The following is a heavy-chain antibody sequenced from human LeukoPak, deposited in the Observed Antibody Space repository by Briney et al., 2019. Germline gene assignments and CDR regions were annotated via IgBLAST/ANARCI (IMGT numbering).Heavy chain of an antibody. CDR1: GGTFSSYA. CDR3: ARGDGYNGDWFDP. D-gene: IGHD5-24*01. CDR2: INPNSGGT. J-gene: IGHJ5*02. Sequence: ASVKVSCKASGGTFSSYAISWVRQAPGQGLEWMGWINPNSGGTNYAQKFQGRVTMTRDTSISTAYMELSRLRSDDTAVYYCARGDGYNGDWFDPWGQGTLVTVSS. V-gene: IGHV1-2*02.